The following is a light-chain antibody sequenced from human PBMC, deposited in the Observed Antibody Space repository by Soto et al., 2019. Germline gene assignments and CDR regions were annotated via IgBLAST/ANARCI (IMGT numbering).Light chain of an antibody. CDR2: ATS. V-gene: IGKV3-20*01. CDR1: QAVRSNY. J-gene: IGKJ1*01. Sequence: EIVLTQSPGTLSLSPGEKATLSCRASQAVRSNYLAWYQQKPGQAPRLVMFATSSAGTAIPDRFSGGGSGTDFTLTISRLEPEDFAVYYCHQYDSWTFGQGTKVDIK. CDR3: HQYDSWT.